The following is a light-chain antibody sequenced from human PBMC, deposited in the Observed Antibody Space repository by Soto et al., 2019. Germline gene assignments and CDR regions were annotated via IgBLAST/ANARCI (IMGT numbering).Light chain of an antibody. Sequence: DIQMTQSPSTLSASVGDRVTITCRASQSINNWLAWYQQKPGRAPKLLIYDASSLESGVPSRFSGRGSGTEFSLTISSLQPDDFATYYCQQYKSFWTFGQGTKVEIK. CDR3: QQYKSFWT. CDR2: DAS. CDR1: QSINNW. J-gene: IGKJ1*01. V-gene: IGKV1-5*01.